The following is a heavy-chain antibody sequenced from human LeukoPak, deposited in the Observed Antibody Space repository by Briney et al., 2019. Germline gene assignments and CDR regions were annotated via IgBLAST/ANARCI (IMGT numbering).Heavy chain of an antibody. CDR3: ARDLMADYSLDY. D-gene: IGHD4-11*01. CDR2: IYYSGST. J-gene: IGHJ4*02. CDR1: GGSISSGDYY. Sequence: SETLSLTCTVSGGSISSGDYYWSWIRQPPGKGLEWIGYIYYSGSTYYNPSLKSRVTISVDTSKNQFSLKLSSVTAADTAVYYCARDLMADYSLDYWGQGTLVTVSS. V-gene: IGHV4-30-4*01.